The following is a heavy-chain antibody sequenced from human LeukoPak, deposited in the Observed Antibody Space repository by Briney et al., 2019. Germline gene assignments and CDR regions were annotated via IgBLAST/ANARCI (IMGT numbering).Heavy chain of an antibody. V-gene: IGHV4-31*03. D-gene: IGHD2-2*03. CDR3: ARDGYCSSTSCYGWFDP. CDR2: IYYSGST. J-gene: IGHJ5*02. CDR1: GGSISSGGYY. Sequence: SETLSLTCTVSGGSISSGGYYWSWIRQHPGKGLEWIGYIYYSGSTYYNPSLKSRVTISVDTSKNQFSLKLSSVTAADTAVYYCARDGYCSSTSCYGWFDPWGQGTLVTVSS.